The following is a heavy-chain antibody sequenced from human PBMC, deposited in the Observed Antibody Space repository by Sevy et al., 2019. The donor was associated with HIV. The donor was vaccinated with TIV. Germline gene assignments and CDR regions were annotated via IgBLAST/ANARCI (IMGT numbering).Heavy chain of an antibody. D-gene: IGHD3-10*01. J-gene: IGHJ6*02. CDR1: GVSISNYY. CDR2: IYYSGST. V-gene: IGHV4-59*08. CDR3: ARHGQYYGSATLDV. Sequence: SETLSLTCTVSGVSISNYYWSWIRQPPGKGLEWIAYIYYSGSTNYNPSLKSRVTISVDTSKNQFSLKLSSVTAADAAVYHCARHGQYYGSATLDVWGQGTTVTVSS.